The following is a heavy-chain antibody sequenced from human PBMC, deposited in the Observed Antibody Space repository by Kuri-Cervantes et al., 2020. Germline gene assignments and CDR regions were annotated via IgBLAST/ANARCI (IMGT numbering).Heavy chain of an antibody. Sequence: ASVKVSCKASGYTFTGYYMHWVRQAPGQGLEWMGWINPNSGGTNYAQKFTGWVTMTRDTSISTAYMELSRLRSDDTAVYYCARERVYCSSTSCYGDGYYHYYYMDVWGKGTTVTVSS. D-gene: IGHD2-2*01. CDR3: ARERVYCSSTSCYGDGYYHYYYMDV. V-gene: IGHV1-2*04. CDR1: GYTFTGYY. J-gene: IGHJ6*03. CDR2: INPNSGGT.